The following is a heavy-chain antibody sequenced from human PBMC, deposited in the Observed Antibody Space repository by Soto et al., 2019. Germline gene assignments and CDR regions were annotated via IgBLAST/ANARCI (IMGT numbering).Heavy chain of an antibody. J-gene: IGHJ4*02. CDR1: GASITSTTYF. Sequence: LSLTCTFSGASITSTTYFWAWIRQPPGKGLEWVGSIYYSGRTYYNPSLRSRVTISVDRSKNQFSLTMSSVTAADTAVYYCAKNLPRTGRFDYWGQGTSVTVSS. V-gene: IGHV4-39*01. CDR3: AKNLPRTGRFDY. CDR2: IYYSGRT.